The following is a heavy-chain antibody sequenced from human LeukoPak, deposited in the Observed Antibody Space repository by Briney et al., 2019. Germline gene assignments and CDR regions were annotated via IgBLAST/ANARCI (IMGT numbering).Heavy chain of an antibody. CDR1: GFTFSSYA. CDR3: ARELEIAVAGTLGY. J-gene: IGHJ4*02. D-gene: IGHD6-19*01. V-gene: IGHV3-23*01. CDR2: IGGSGGGI. Sequence: GGSLRLSCAASGFTFSSYAMNWVRQAPGKGLEWVSVIGGSGGGIYYADSVKGRFTISRDHSKNTLYLQMKSLRAEDTAVYYCARELEIAVAGTLGYWGQGTLVTVSS.